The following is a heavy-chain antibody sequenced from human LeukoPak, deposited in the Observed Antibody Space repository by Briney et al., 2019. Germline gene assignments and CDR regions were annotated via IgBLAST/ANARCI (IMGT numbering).Heavy chain of an antibody. V-gene: IGHV1-18*04. D-gene: IGHD1-1*01. CDR1: GYTFTSYY. CDR2: ISVYNGNT. J-gene: IGHJ6*02. CDR3: ARDLKGAITWTGLSAGMDV. Sequence: ASVKVSCKASGYTFTSYYIHWVRQAPGQGLEWMGWISVYNGNTNYAQKFQGRVSMTTDTSTSTAYMELRSLSSDDTAVYYCARDLKGAITWTGLSAGMDVWGQGTTVTVSS.